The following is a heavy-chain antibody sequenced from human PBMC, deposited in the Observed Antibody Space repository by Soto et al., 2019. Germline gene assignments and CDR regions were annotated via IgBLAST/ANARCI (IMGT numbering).Heavy chain of an antibody. Sequence: VGSLRLSCAASGFTFSRYWMSWVRQAPGKGLEWVANIKQDGSEKYYVDSVKGRFTISRDNAKNSMYLQMNSLRAEDTAVYYCARVIWPTYCGGDGYSGPGYGMDVWGQGTTVTVSS. CDR1: GFTFSRYW. V-gene: IGHV3-7*03. D-gene: IGHD2-21*02. CDR2: IKQDGSEK. CDR3: ARVIWPTYCGGDGYSGPGYGMDV. J-gene: IGHJ6*02.